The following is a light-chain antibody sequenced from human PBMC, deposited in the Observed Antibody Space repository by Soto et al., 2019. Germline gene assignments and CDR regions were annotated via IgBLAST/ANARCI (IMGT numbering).Light chain of an antibody. Sequence: DIQMTQSPSTLSASVGDRVTITCRASQSISSWLAWYQQKPGKAPKLLIYDVSSLESGVPSRFSGSGSGTEFTLTISRLQPDDFASYYCQQYNTFWTFGQGTKVEI. CDR1: QSISSW. CDR3: QQYNTFWT. V-gene: IGKV1-5*01. CDR2: DVS. J-gene: IGKJ1*01.